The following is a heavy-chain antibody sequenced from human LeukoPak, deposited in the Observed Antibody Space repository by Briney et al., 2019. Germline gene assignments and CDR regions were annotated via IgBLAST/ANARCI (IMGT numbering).Heavy chain of an antibody. CDR3: ARDAGYDSSGYYLFDAFDI. D-gene: IGHD3-22*01. V-gene: IGHV3-20*04. J-gene: IGHJ3*02. Sequence: TGGSLRLSCAASGFTFDDYGMSWVRQAPGKGLEWVSGINWNGGSTGYADSVKGRFTISRDNAKNSLYLQMNSLRAEDTALYYCARDAGYDSSGYYLFDAFDIWGQGTMVTVSS. CDR2: INWNGGST. CDR1: GFTFDDYG.